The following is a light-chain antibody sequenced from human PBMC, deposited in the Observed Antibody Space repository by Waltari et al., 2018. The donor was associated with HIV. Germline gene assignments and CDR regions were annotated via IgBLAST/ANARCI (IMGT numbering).Light chain of an antibody. CDR3: SSFAGAYTFVI. CDR2: DVN. J-gene: IGLJ2*01. Sequence: QSALTQPRSVSGPPGQSVSISCSGSSGAVGGYNYVSWYQQHPNKAPQLIIYDVNERPSGVPHRFSGSKSGNTATLTISGLQADDEADYFCSSFAGAYTFVIFGGGTKLAVV. V-gene: IGLV2-11*01. CDR1: SGAVGGYNY.